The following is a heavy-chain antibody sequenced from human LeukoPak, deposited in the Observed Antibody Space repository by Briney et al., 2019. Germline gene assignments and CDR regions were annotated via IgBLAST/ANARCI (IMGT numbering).Heavy chain of an antibody. D-gene: IGHD6-19*01. CDR3: ARGRIAVAGGFDY. CDR1: GGSISRGSYY. CDR2: IYTSGST. J-gene: IGHJ4*02. V-gene: IGHV4-61*02. Sequence: SETLSLTCTVSGGSISRGSYYWSWIRQPAGKGLEWIGRIYTSGSTNYNPSLKSRVTISVDTSKNQFSLKLSSVTAADTAVYYCARGRIAVAGGFDYWGQGTLVTVSS.